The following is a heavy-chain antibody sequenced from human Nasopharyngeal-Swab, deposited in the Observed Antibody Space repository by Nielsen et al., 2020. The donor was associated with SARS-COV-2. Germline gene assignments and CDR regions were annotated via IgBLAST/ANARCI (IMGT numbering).Heavy chain of an antibody. CDR3: ARQIPEIRYYYYYMDV. J-gene: IGHJ6*03. V-gene: IGHV4-39*01. D-gene: IGHD1-14*01. CDR2: IYYRGST. Sequence: WIRQHEGKGLEWIGSIYYRGSTYYNPSLKSRVTISVDTSKNRFSLKLSSVTAADTAVYYCARQIPEIRYYYYYMDVWGKGTTVTGLL.